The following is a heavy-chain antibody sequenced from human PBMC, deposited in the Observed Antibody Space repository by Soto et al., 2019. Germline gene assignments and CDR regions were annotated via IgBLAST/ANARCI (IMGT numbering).Heavy chain of an antibody. CDR2: IIPIFGTA. CDR1: GGTFSSYA. D-gene: IGHD3-3*01. CDR3: ARETPATITSFGVDYYYGMDG. Sequence: GASVKVSCKASGGTFSSYAISWVRQAPGQGLEWMGGIIPIFGTANYAQKFQGRVTITADESTSTAYMELSSLRSEDKAVYYCARETPATITSFGVDYYYGMDGWAPGVTITVSS. J-gene: IGHJ6*01. V-gene: IGHV1-69*13.